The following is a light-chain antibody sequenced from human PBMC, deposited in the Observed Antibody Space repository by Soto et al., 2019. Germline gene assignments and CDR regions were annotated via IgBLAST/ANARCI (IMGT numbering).Light chain of an antibody. Sequence: QSVLTQPPSVSGSPGQSVTISCTGTSSDVGSYNRVSWYQQPPGTAPKLMICQVSNRPSGVPDRFSGSKSGSTASLTISGLQAEDEADYYCSSYTSSGTWVFGGGTKVTVL. CDR3: SSYTSSGTWV. J-gene: IGLJ3*02. CDR2: QVS. V-gene: IGLV2-18*02. CDR1: SSDVGSYNR.